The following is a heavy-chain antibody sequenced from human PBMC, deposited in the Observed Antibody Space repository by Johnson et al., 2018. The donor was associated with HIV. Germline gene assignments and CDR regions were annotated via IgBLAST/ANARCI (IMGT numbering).Heavy chain of an antibody. V-gene: IGHV3-66*01. Sequence: VQLVESGGGVVQPGGSLRLSCAASGLSVSNNYMTWVRQAPGKGLEWVSVLSSGGDTWYAGSVTGRFTISRDNAKNSLYLQMNSLRAEDTALYYCAKGVGIAAAGWDAFDIWGQGTMVTVSS. D-gene: IGHD6-13*01. CDR3: AKGVGIAAAGWDAFDI. CDR2: LSSGGDT. J-gene: IGHJ3*02. CDR1: GLSVSNNY.